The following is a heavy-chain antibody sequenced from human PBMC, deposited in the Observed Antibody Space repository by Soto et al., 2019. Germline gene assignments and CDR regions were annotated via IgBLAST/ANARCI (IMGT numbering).Heavy chain of an antibody. J-gene: IGHJ5*01. CDR1: GVSVSSGSYY. CDR3: ARDYYDSSGYYYWFDS. D-gene: IGHD3-22*01. V-gene: IGHV4-61*01. Sequence: PSETLSLTCTVSGVSVSSGSYYWSWIRQPPGKGLEWIGYIYYSGSTNYNPSLKSRVTISVDTSKNQFSLKLSSVTAADTAVYYCARDYYDSSGYYYWFDSWGQGTLVTVSS. CDR2: IYYSGST.